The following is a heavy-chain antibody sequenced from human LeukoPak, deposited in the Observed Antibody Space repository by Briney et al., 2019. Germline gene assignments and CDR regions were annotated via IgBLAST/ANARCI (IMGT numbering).Heavy chain of an antibody. CDR1: GGTLSSYA. D-gene: IGHD6-6*01. V-gene: IGHV1-18*01. CDR2: ISAYNGNT. CDR3: ARVHKEYTHLQRFDP. J-gene: IGHJ5*02. Sequence: GSSVKVSCKASGGTLSSYAISWVRQAPGQGLEWMGWISAYNGNTKNAQKLQDRVTMTTDTSTSTAYMELRSLTLDDTAVYYCARVHKEYTHLQRFDPWGQGTLVTVSS.